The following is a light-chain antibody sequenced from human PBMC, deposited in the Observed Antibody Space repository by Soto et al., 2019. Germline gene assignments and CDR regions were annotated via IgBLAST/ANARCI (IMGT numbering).Light chain of an antibody. CDR1: QRVTNNY. V-gene: IGKV3-20*01. CDR2: GAS. Sequence: VFTQSPGALSLSPGERATLSCRASQRVTNNYLAWYQKKPGQAPRVLISGASNRATGIPDRFSGSGSGTDFTLTISRLEPEDFAVYYCQQYARSPFTFGQGTELEIK. CDR3: QQYARSPFT. J-gene: IGKJ2*01.